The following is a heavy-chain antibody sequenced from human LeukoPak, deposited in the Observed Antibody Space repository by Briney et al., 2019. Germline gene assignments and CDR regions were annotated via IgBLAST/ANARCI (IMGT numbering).Heavy chain of an antibody. CDR3: VKLRTGTATNFDY. V-gene: IGHV3-23*01. D-gene: IGHD1-1*01. CDR1: GFTFSSYA. J-gene: IGHJ4*02. Sequence: GGSLRLSCAASGFTFSSYAMSWVRQAPGKGLGWVSGISGAGGSTYYADSVKGRFTISRDNSKDTLYLQMNSLRAEDAAIYYCVKLRTGTATNFDYWGQGTLVTVSS. CDR2: ISGAGGST.